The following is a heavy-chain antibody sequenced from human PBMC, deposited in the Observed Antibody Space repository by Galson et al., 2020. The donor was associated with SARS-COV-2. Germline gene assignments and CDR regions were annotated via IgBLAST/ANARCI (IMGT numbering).Heavy chain of an antibody. CDR3: ARRALGYYDILTGTIEGAFDI. J-gene: IGHJ3*02. V-gene: IGHV4-59*08. CDR2: IYYSGST. Sequence: SETLSLTCTVSGGSISSYYWSWIRQPPGKGLEWIGYIYYSGSTNYNPSLKSRVTISVDTSKNQFSLKLSSVTAADTAVYYCARRALGYYDILTGTIEGAFDIWGQGTMVTVSS. CDR1: GGSISSYY. D-gene: IGHD3-9*01.